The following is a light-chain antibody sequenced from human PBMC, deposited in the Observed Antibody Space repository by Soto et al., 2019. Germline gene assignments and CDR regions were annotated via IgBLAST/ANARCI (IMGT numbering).Light chain of an antibody. CDR1: QNIGKY. Sequence: QSTQSPSSLSAVVGHTGAITFTASQNIGKYLNWYQHRPGKAPKLLVYAASSLQSGVPSRFNGTESGTDFSLTITSLQPEDSATYYCQQSYNTPLNFGPGT. V-gene: IGKV1-39*01. CDR3: QQSYNTPLN. CDR2: AAS. J-gene: IGKJ3*01.